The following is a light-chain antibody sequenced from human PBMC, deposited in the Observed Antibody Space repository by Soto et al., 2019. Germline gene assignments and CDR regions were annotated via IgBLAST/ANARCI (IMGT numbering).Light chain of an antibody. Sequence: DSQMTQSPSTLSASVGDRVTITCRASQSISSWLAWYQQKPGKAPQLLIYKASNLESGVPSRFSGSGSGTEFTLTISSLQPDDFATYYCQQFDSYLWTFGQGTKVEIK. V-gene: IGKV1-5*03. CDR3: QQFDSYLWT. CDR2: KAS. J-gene: IGKJ1*01. CDR1: QSISSW.